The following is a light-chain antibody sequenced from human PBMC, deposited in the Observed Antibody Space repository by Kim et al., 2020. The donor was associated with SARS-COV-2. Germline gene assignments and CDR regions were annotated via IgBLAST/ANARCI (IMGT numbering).Light chain of an antibody. V-gene: IGLV7-43*01. CDR1: TGAVTSGYY. CDR3: LLYYGGAWV. J-gene: IGLJ3*02. Sequence: GGTLTLTCASSTGAVTSGYYPNWCQQKPGQAPRPLIYGTSNKHSWTPARFSGSLHGGKAALTLSGVQPEDEAEYYCLLYYGGAWVFGGGTQLTVL. CDR2: GTS.